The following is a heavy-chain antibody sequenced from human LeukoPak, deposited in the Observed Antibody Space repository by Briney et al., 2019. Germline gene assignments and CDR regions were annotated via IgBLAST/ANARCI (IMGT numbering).Heavy chain of an antibody. CDR2: IKQDETEK. CDR3: ASHVPGTKAVDY. V-gene: IGHV3-7*03. D-gene: IGHD1-1*01. CDR1: GFTFSNFW. J-gene: IGHJ4*02. Sequence: GGSLRLSCTASGFTFSNFWMGWVRQAPGKGLEWVANIKQDETEKFYLGSVKCRFTISRDNAKNSLYLQMNSLRVEGTALYYCASHVPGTKAVDYWGQGTLVTVSS.